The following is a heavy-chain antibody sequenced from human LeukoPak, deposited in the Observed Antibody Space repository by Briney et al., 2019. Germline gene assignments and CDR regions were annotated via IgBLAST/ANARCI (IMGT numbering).Heavy chain of an antibody. CDR3: ARSGVTRFGELLSGAFDI. CDR2: ISYDGSNQ. V-gene: IGHV3-30*04. D-gene: IGHD3-10*02. J-gene: IGHJ3*02. Sequence: PGGSLRLSCAASGFTFSTYPMHWVRQAPGKGLEWVAVISYDGSNQYYPDSVKGRFTISRDNSKNTLYLQMTSLRAEDTALYYCARSGVTRFGELLSGAFDIWSQGTMVTVSS. CDR1: GFTFSTYP.